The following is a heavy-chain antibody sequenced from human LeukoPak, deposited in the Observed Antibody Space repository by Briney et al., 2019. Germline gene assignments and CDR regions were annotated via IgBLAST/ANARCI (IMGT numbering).Heavy chain of an antibody. CDR2: INAGNGNT. D-gene: IGHD2-15*01. CDR1: GYTFTSYA. CDR3: ARGRGDCSGGSCYSLSYYYMDV. Sequence: ASVKVSCKASGYTFTSYAMHWVRQAPGQRLEWMGWINAGNGNTKYSQKFQGRVTITRDTSASTAYMELSSLRSEDTAVYYCARGRGDCSGGSCYSLSYYYMDVWGKGTTVTVSS. J-gene: IGHJ6*03. V-gene: IGHV1-3*01.